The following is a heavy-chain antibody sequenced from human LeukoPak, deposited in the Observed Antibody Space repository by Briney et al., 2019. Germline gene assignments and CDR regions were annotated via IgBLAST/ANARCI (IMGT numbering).Heavy chain of an antibody. V-gene: IGHV3-30-3*01. CDR2: ISYDGSNK. J-gene: IGHJ4*02. Sequence: GRSLRLSCAASGFTFSSYAMHWVRQAPGKGLEWVAVISYDGSNKYYADSVKGRFTISRDDSKNTLYLQMNSLRAEDTAVYYCAREPVNYGSGSLDYWGQGTLVTVSS. D-gene: IGHD3-10*01. CDR3: AREPVNYGSGSLDY. CDR1: GFTFSSYA.